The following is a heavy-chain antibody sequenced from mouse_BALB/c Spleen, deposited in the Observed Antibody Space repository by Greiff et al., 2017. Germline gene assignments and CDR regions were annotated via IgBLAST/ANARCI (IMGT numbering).Heavy chain of an antibody. CDR3: ARQDYGYDYAMDY. CDR1: GFTFSSYA. CDR2: ISSGGSYT. J-gene: IGHJ4*01. Sequence: EVMLVESGGGLVKPGGSLKLSCAASGFTFSSYAMTWVRQTPEKRLEWVATISSGGSYTYYPDSVKGRFTISRDNAKNTLYLQMSSLRSEDTAMYYCARQDYGYDYAMDYWGQGTSVTVSS. V-gene: IGHV5-9-3*01. D-gene: IGHD1-2*01.